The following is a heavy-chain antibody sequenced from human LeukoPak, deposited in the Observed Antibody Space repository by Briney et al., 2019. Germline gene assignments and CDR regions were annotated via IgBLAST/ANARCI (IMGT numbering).Heavy chain of an antibody. D-gene: IGHD2-21*02. CDR2: INHSGRT. CDR3: ARAATEDCGGDCYSD. CDR1: GVSLSGYY. J-gene: IGHJ4*02. V-gene: IGHV4-34*01. Sequence: PSETLSLTCAVSGVSLSGYYWGWIRQTPGKGLEWIGEINHSGRTNYNPSLKSRVTISADTSKNQFSLELRSVTAADTAVYYCARAATEDCGGDCYSDWGQGTLVTVSS.